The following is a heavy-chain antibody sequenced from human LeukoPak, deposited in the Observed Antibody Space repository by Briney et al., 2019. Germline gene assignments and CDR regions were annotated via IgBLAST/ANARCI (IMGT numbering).Heavy chain of an antibody. CDR2: INQDGSEK. CDR1: GFTFSSYW. CDR3: ARYSGYALHY. V-gene: IGHV3-7*01. J-gene: IGHJ4*02. Sequence: PGGSLRLSCAASGFTFSSYWMSWVRQPPGKGLEWVAKINQDGSEKYYVDSVKGRFTMSRDNAKNSLYLQMNSLRAEDTAVYYCARYSGYALHYWGQGTLVTVSS. D-gene: IGHD5-12*01.